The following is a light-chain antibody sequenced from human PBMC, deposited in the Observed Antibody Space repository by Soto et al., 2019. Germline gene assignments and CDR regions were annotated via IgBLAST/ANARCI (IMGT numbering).Light chain of an antibody. CDR2: AAS. J-gene: IGKJ4*01. Sequence: DIQMTQSPSSVSAAVGDRVTITCRASQGINKWLAWYQQKPGKAPQLLISAASTLRSGVPSRFSGSGSGTDFILTISNLQHEDCATDFCQQANSFPLTVGGGTRVEI. CDR1: QGINKW. CDR3: QQANSFPLT. V-gene: IGKV1-12*01.